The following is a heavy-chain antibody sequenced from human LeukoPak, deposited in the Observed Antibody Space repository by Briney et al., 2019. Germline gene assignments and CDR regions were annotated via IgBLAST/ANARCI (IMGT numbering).Heavy chain of an antibody. CDR2: IWYDGSNK. V-gene: IGHV3-33*01. Sequence: GGSLRLSCAASGFTFSSYGMHWVRQAPGKGLEWMAVIWYDGSNKYYADSVKGRFTISRDNSKNTLYLQMNSLRAEDTAVYYCARDRAVAGPSHDAFDIWGQGTMVTVSS. CDR3: ARDRAVAGPSHDAFDI. J-gene: IGHJ3*02. CDR1: GFTFSSYG. D-gene: IGHD6-19*01.